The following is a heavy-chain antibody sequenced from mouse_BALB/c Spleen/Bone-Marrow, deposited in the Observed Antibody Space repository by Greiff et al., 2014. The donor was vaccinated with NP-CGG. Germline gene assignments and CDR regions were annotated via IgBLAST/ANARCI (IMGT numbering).Heavy chain of an antibody. J-gene: IGHJ1*01. CDR1: GYSFTGYF. CDR3: ARVTTDWYFDV. D-gene: IGHD1-1*01. CDR2: INPYNGDS. Sequence: EVQRVESGPELVKPGASVKISCKASGYSFTGYFMNWVIQSHGKSLEWIGRINPYNGDSFYNQKFKGKSTLTVDKSSSTAHMERRSLASEDSAVYYCARVTTDWYFDVWGAGTTVTVSS. V-gene: IGHV1-20*02.